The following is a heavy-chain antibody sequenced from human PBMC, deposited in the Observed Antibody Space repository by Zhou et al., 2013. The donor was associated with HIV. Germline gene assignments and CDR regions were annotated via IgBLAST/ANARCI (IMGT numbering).Heavy chain of an antibody. D-gene: IGHD5-12*01. CDR1: GYTFSSYY. CDR2: IIPGTGGT. CDR3: VGYSRGYNWFRN. Sequence: QIQLVQSGAEMKNPGASVKVSCKTSGYTFSSYYMHWVRQAPGQGLEWMGWIIPGTGGTKYAWNFQGRMTMTADTSTNTAYMDLIRLTSDDTAVYFCVGYSRGYNWFRNWGQGTLVTVSS. V-gene: IGHV1-2*02. J-gene: IGHJ4*02.